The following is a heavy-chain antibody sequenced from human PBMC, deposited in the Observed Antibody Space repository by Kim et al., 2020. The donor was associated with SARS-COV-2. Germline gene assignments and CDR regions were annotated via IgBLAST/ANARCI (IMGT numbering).Heavy chain of an antibody. CDR1: GGSISSIIYY. V-gene: IGHV4-39*01. J-gene: IGHJ4*02. CDR2: IYYSGST. Sequence: SETLSLTCTVSGGSISSIIYYWGWIRQPPGKGLEWIGSIYYSGSTYYNPSLKSRVTISVDTSKNQFSLKLSSVTAADTAVYYCARRPSSFRATEYYFDYGGQGHVVTVPA. CDR3: ARRPSSFRATEYYFDY. D-gene: IGHD6-13*01.